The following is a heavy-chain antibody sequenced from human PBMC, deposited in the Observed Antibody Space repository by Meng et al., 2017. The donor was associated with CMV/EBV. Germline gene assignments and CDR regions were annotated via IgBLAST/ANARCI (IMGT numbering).Heavy chain of an antibody. Sequence: ASVKVSCKASGYTFTSYGISWVRQAPGQGLEWMGWISAYNGNTNYAQKLQGRVTKTTDTSTSTAYMELRSLRSDDTAVYYCAREGDCSSTSCPYYYYGMDVWGQGTAVTVSS. CDR2: ISAYNGNT. CDR3: AREGDCSSTSCPYYYYGMDV. D-gene: IGHD2-2*01. CDR1: GYTFTSYG. J-gene: IGHJ6*02. V-gene: IGHV1-18*01.